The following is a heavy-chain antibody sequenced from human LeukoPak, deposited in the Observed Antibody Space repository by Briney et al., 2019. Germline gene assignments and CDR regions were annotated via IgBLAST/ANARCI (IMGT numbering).Heavy chain of an antibody. CDR3: AKDMGRYCSSTSCYNYYYYGMDV. J-gene: IGHJ6*02. D-gene: IGHD2-2*02. V-gene: IGHV3-30*18. CDR2: ISYDGSNK. CDR1: GFTFSSYG. Sequence: GGSLRVSCAASGFTFSSYGMHWVRQAPGKGLEWVAVISYDGSNKYYADSVKGRFTISRDNSKNTLYLQMNSLRAEDTAVYYCAKDMGRYCSSTSCYNYYYYGMDVWGQGTTVTVSS.